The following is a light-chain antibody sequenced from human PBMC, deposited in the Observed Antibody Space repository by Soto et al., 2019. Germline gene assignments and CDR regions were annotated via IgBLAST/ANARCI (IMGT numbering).Light chain of an antibody. CDR3: QQLDGVPT. CDR2: DAS. CDR1: QDISNF. V-gene: IGKV1-33*01. J-gene: IGKJ4*01. Sequence: DLQMTQSPSSLSASVGDRVNITCQARQDISNFLNWYQHNPGKAPKLLIYDASNLETGVPSRFRGTGSGTEFTFTISRLQPEDIATYSCQQLDGVPTFGGGTKVEI.